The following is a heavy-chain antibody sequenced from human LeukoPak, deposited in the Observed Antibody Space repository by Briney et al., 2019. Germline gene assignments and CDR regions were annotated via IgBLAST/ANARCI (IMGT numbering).Heavy chain of an antibody. V-gene: IGHV1-18*01. D-gene: IGHD2-2*01. CDR3: ARVVPAAPLDY. CDR2: ISAYNGNT. CDR1: GYTFTSYG. Sequence: ASVKVSCKASGYTFTSYGISWVRQAPGQGLEWMGWISAYNGNTNYAQKLQGRVTMATDTSTSTAYMELGSLRSDDTAVYYCARVVPAAPLDYWGQGTLVTVSS. J-gene: IGHJ4*02.